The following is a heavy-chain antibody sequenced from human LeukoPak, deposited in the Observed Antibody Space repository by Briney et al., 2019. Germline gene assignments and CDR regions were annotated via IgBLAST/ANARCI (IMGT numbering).Heavy chain of an antibody. Sequence: GTSVKVSCKASGYTFTAHYMHWVRQAPGQGLEWMGRINPNSGGTNFAQKFRGRVTMTSDTSINTAYMELNSLRSDDTAVYYCARSKINAATLDHWGPGTLVTVSS. CDR2: INPNSGGT. J-gene: IGHJ4*01. V-gene: IGHV1-2*06. D-gene: IGHD2-15*01. CDR1: GYTFTAHY. CDR3: ARSKINAATLDH.